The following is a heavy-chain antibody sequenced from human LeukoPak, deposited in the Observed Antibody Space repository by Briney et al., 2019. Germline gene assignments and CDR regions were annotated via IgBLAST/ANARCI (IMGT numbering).Heavy chain of an antibody. CDR3: ARVGYYGSGSYYSPY. V-gene: IGHV3-48*04. Sequence: GGSLRLSCAASGFTFSSYSMNWVRQAPGKGLEWVSYISSSSSTIYYADSVKGRFTISRDNAKNSLYLQMNSLRAEDTAVYYCARVGYYGSGSYYSPYWGQGTLVTVSS. D-gene: IGHD3-10*01. CDR2: ISSSSSTI. J-gene: IGHJ4*02. CDR1: GFTFSSYS.